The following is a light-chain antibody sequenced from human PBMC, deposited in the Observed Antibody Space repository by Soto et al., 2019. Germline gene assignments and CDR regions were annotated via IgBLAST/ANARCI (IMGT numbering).Light chain of an antibody. V-gene: IGKV4-1*01. Sequence: IVMTQSPDSLAVSLGERATINCKSSQSFLYSSNNKNYLAWYQQKPGQPPKLLIYWASTRESGVPDRFSGSGSGTDFTLTISSLQAEDVAVYYCQQYYSTPRTFGQGTKVDI. CDR3: QQYYSTPRT. CDR1: QSFLYSSNNKNY. J-gene: IGKJ1*01. CDR2: WAS.